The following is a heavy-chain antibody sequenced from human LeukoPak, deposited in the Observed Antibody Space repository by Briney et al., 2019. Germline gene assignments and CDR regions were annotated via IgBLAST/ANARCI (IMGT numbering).Heavy chain of an antibody. V-gene: IGHV3-23*01. Sequence: PGGSLRLSCVASGFTFSSYVMTWVRQAPGKGLEWVSSIIGNGDSTYYADSVKGRFTISRDNSKNTLYLQMNSLRADDTAVYHCAEDDIYWGQGTLVTVSS. J-gene: IGHJ4*02. CDR3: AEDDIY. CDR1: GFTFSSYV. CDR2: IIGNGDST.